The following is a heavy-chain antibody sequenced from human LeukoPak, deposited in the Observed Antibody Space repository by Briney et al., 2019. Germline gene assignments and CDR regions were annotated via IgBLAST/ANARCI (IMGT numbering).Heavy chain of an antibody. CDR3: ARDLAHYDILTGYYNPTTLGY. J-gene: IGHJ4*02. CDR1: GYTFTGYY. CDR2: INPNSGGT. D-gene: IGHD3-9*01. V-gene: IGHV1-2*02. Sequence: ASVNVSCKASGYTFTGYYMHWVRQAPGQGLEWMGWINPNSGGTNYAQKFQGRVTMTRDTSISTAYMELSGLRSDDTAVYYCARDLAHYDILTGYYNPTTLGYWGQGTLVTVSS.